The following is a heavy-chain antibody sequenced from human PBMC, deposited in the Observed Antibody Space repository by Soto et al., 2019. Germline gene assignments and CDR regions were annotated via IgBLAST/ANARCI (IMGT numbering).Heavy chain of an antibody. J-gene: IGHJ6*02. CDR3: ARGGNWNLAHYYYYGMDV. D-gene: IGHD1-7*01. V-gene: IGHV1-69*02. CDR1: GGTFSSYT. CDR2: IIPILGIA. Sequence: QVQLVQSGAEVKKPGSSVKVSCKASGGTFSSYTISWVRQAPGQGLEWMGRIIPILGIANYAQKFQGRVTITADKSTSTAYMELSSLRSEDTAVYYCARGGNWNLAHYYYYGMDVWGQGTTVTVSS.